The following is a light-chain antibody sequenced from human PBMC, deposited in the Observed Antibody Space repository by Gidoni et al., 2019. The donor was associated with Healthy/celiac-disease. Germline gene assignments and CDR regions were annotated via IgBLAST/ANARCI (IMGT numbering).Light chain of an antibody. J-gene: IGLJ2*01. CDR2: EGS. Sequence: QSALTQPASVSGSPGQSITISCTGTSSDVGSYNLVSWYQQHPGKAPKLMIHEGSKRPSGVSNRFSGSQSGNTASLTISGLQSEDEADYYCCSYAGSSTFDVVFGGGTKLTVL. CDR1: SSDVGSYNL. V-gene: IGLV2-23*03. CDR3: CSYAGSSTFDVV.